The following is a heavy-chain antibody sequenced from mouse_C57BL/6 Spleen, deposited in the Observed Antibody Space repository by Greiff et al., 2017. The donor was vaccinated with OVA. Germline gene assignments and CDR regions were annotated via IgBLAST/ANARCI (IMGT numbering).Heavy chain of an antibody. Sequence: VQLQQSGAELVRPGASVKLSCKASGYTFTDYYINWVKQRPGQGLEWIARIYPGSGNTYYNEKFKGKATLTAEKSSSTAYMQLSSLTSEDSAVYFCARLGYGNYGAYAMDYWGQGTSVTVSS. V-gene: IGHV1-76*01. D-gene: IGHD2-1*01. J-gene: IGHJ4*01. CDR2: IYPGSGNT. CDR1: GYTFTDYY. CDR3: ARLGYGNYGAYAMDY.